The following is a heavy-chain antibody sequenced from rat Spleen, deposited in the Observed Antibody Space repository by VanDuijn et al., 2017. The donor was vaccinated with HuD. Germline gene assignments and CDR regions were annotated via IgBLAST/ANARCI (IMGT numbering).Heavy chain of an antibody. J-gene: IGHJ2*01. CDR1: GFSLTSNS. V-gene: IGHV2-1*01. Sequence: QVQLKESGPGLVQPSQTLSLTCTVSGFSLTSNSVHWVRQPPGKGLEWMGGIWGDGSTDYNSALKSRLSISRDTSKSQVFLTMHSLQTDDTAVYYCAQLPGSHWGQGVMVTVSS. CDR2: IWGDGST. D-gene: IGHD1-4*01. CDR3: AQLPGSH.